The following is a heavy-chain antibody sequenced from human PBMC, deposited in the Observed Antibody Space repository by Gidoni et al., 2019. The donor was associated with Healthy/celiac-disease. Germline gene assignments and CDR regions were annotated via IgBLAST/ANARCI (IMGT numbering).Heavy chain of an antibody. D-gene: IGHD1-26*01. CDR1: GFTFSSYA. CDR3: ARVSGSYDY. J-gene: IGHJ4*02. CDR2: ISYDGSNK. V-gene: IGHV3-30-3*01. Sequence: QAQLVESGGGVVQRGRSVRLSCAAAGFTFSSYAMHWVRQAPGKGLEWVAVISYDGSNKYYADSVKGRFTISRDNSKNTLYLQMNSLRAEDTAVYYCARVSGSYDYWGQGTLVTVSS.